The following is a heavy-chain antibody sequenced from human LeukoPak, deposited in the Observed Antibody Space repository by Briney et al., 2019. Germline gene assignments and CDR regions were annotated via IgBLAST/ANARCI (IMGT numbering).Heavy chain of an antibody. CDR2: IYSGGST. J-gene: IGHJ6*03. V-gene: IGHV3-53*01. Sequence: GGSLRLSCAASGFTVSSDYMTWVRQAPGKGLEWVSLIYSGGSTYYADSVKGRFTISRDNSKNTLYLQMNSLRAEDTAVYYCARVLGSGTYTDYYMDVWGKGTTVTVSS. D-gene: IGHD3-10*01. CDR3: ARVLGSGTYTDYYMDV. CDR1: GFTVSSDY.